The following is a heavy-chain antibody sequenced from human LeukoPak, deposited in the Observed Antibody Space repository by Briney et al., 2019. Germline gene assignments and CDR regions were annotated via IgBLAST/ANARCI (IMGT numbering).Heavy chain of an antibody. CDR2: IIPIFGTA. CDR1: GGTYSSYA. V-gene: IGHV1-69*13. D-gene: IGHD3-3*01. J-gene: IGHJ4*02. Sequence: SVKVSCKASGGTYSSYAISWVRQAPGQGLEWIGGIIPIFGTANYAQKFQGRVTITADESTSTAYMELSSLRSEDTAVYYCARYDFWSGYFIDYWGQGTLVTVSS. CDR3: ARYDFWSGYFIDY.